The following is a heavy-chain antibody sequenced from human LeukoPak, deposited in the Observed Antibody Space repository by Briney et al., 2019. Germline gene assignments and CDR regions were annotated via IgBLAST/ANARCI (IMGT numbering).Heavy chain of an antibody. D-gene: IGHD4-17*01. J-gene: IGHJ3*02. CDR1: GYSFTSYW. CDR2: IYPGDSDT. V-gene: IGHV5-51*01. CDR3: ASRTYDYGDYGDAFDI. Sequence: GESLNISCKGSGYSFTSYWIGWVRQLHGKGLEWMGIIYPGDSDTRYSPSFQGQVAISADKSISTAYLQWSSLNASDTATYYCASRTYDYGDYGDAFDIWGQGTMVTVSS.